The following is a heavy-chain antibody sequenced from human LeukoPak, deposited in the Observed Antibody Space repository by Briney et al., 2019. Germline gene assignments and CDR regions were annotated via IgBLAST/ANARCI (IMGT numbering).Heavy chain of an antibody. Sequence: GGSLRLSCVASGFTFSSYNINWVRQAPGKGLEWVSYISSSSSTIHYADSVKGRFTISRDNAKNSLYLQMNSLRDEDTAVYYCARDQGGSYSSSWFDYWGQGTLVTVSS. V-gene: IGHV3-48*02. CDR2: ISSSSSTI. CDR1: GFTFSSYN. CDR3: ARDQGGSYSSSWFDY. D-gene: IGHD6-13*01. J-gene: IGHJ4*02.